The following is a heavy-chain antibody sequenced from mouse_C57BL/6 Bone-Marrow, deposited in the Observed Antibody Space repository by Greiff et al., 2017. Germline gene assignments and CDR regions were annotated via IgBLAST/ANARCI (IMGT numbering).Heavy chain of an antibody. CDR2: INPSTGGT. CDR1: GYSFTGYY. CDR3: ASWGYDGVTWFAY. V-gene: IGHV1-43*01. J-gene: IGHJ3*01. D-gene: IGHD2-2*01. Sequence: EVQGVESGPELVKPGASVKISCKASGYSFTGYYMHWVKQSSEKSLEWIGEINPSTGGTSYNQKFKGKATLTVDKSSSTAYMQLKSLTSEDSAVYCCASWGYDGVTWFAYWGQGTLVTVSA.